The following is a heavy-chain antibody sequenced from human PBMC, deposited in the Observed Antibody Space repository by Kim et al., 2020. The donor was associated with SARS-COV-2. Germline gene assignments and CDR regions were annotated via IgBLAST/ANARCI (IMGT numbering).Heavy chain of an antibody. CDR3: VKEAAFTTIVVDYYFDY. J-gene: IGHJ4*02. D-gene: IGHD3-22*01. Sequence: SVKGRFTISRDNSKNTLYLQMDSLRAEDTAIYYCVKEAAFTTIVVDYYFDYWGQGTLVTVSS. V-gene: IGHV3-30*02.